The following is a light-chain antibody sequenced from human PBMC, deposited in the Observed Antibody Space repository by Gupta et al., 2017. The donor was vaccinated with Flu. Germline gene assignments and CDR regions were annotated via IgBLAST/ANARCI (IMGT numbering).Light chain of an antibody. J-gene: IGLJ2*01. CDR1: SSNIGAGYD. CDR2: GNS. CDR3: QSYDSSLSGSDVV. V-gene: IGLV1-40*01. Sequence: QSVLTQPPSVSGAPGQRVTISCTGSSSNIGAGYDVHWYQQLPGTAPKILIYGNSNRPSGVPDRFSGSKPGTSASLAITGLQAEDEADYYCQSYDSSLSGSDVVFGGGTKLTVL.